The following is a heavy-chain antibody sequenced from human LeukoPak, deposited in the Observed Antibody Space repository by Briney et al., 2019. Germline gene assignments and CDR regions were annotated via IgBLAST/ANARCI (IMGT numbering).Heavy chain of an antibody. V-gene: IGHV4-38-2*02. CDR2: VFHRRNT. D-gene: IGHD3-10*01. Sequence: SETLSLTCTVSGYSINSAFYWGWIRVPPGKGLGGVGRVFHRRNTNYNSSLNSRVNSSIDTSKNQFSLKLNSLIAEDTAMYYCVRDGYYGSGSPGWFGPCGPGNLVIVSA. CDR1: GYSINSAFY. CDR3: VRDGYYGSGSPGWFGP. J-gene: IGHJ5*02.